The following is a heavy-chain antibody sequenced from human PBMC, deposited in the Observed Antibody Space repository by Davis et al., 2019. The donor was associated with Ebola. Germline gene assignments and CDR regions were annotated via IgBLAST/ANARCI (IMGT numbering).Heavy chain of an antibody. CDR3: HARAYSYGPFDY. J-gene: IGHJ4*02. CDR1: GFSFGDYA. Sequence: GESLKISCTTSGFSFGDYAMNWFRQAPGKGLEWVAFIRSKAHGGTTEYAASVKGRFSISRDDSTSIAYLQVTTLKTDDTGVYYCHARAYSYGPFDYWGQGTLVTVSS. D-gene: IGHD5-18*01. CDR2: IRSKAHGGTT. V-gene: IGHV3-49*03.